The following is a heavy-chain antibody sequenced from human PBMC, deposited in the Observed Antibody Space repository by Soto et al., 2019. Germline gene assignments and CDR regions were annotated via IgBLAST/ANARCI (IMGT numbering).Heavy chain of an antibody. V-gene: IGHV3-33*01. Sequence: QVQLVESGGGVVQPGRSLRLSCAASGFTFSSYGMHWVRQAPGKGREWVAVIWYDGSNKYYADSVKGRFTISRDNSKNTLYLQMNSLRAEDTAVYYCARDLMGAPLDPWGQGTLVTVSS. D-gene: IGHD1-26*01. CDR3: ARDLMGAPLDP. CDR1: GFTFSSYG. J-gene: IGHJ5*02. CDR2: IWYDGSNK.